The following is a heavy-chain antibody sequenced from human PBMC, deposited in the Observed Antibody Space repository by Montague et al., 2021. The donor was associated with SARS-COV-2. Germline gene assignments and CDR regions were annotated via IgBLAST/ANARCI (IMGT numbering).Heavy chain of an antibody. D-gene: IGHD3-10*01. CDR3: ASLRDGVVLFPILGVGPEYSYYHMDV. J-gene: IGHJ6*03. Sequence: SETLSLTCAVHGTSFSGNYWNWICHRPGKGMEWIGEMNHGGSTKSSPSLTSRLTISADMSKNQFSLKLTSMAAAATAVYYFASLRDGVVLFPILGVGPEYSYYHMDVWGRGTTVTVSS. CDR1: GTSFSGNY. CDR2: MNHGGST. V-gene: IGHV4-34*01.